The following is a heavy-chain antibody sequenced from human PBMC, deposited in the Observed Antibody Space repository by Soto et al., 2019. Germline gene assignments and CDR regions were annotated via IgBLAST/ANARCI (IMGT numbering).Heavy chain of an antibody. CDR2: MNPNSGNT. Sequence: QVQLVQSGAEVKKPGASVKVSCKASGYTFTSYDINWVRQATGQGLEWMGWMNPNSGNTGYAQKFQGRGTLTSKTSISTAYMELSRLRSEDTAVDYSARESALPVFGAPTGSPYYYYGMDFWGQGTTFTVSS. CDR1: GYTFTSYD. CDR3: ARESALPVFGAPTGSPYYYYGMDF. D-gene: IGHD3-3*01. V-gene: IGHV1-8*01. J-gene: IGHJ6*02.